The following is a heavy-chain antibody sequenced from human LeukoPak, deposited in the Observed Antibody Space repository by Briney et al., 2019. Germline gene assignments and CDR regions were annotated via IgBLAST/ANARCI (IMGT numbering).Heavy chain of an antibody. Sequence: PGGSLRLSCAASGFTVSSNYMSWVRQAPGKGLEWVSVIYSSGSTYYADSVKGRFTISRDNSKNTVYLQMNNVRAEDTAVYYCAIASEYCSSTSCHQGAFDFWGQGTLVTVSS. CDR1: GFTVSSNY. V-gene: IGHV3-66*01. D-gene: IGHD2-2*01. CDR2: IYSSGST. CDR3: AIASEYCSSTSCHQGAFDF. J-gene: IGHJ4*02.